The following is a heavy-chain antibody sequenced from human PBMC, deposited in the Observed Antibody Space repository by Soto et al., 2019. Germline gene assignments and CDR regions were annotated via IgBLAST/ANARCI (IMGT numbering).Heavy chain of an antibody. CDR2: IYYSGST. CDR3: ARARPGRIPGYFDY. CDR1: GGSIISGGYY. J-gene: IGHJ4*02. V-gene: IGHV4-31*03. Sequence: QVQLQESGPGLVKPSQTLSLTCTVSGGSIISGGYYWSWIRQHPGKGLEWIGYIYYSGSTYYNPSLKSRVTISVDTSKNQFSLKLSSVTAADTAVYYCARARPGRIPGYFDYWGQGTLVTVSS.